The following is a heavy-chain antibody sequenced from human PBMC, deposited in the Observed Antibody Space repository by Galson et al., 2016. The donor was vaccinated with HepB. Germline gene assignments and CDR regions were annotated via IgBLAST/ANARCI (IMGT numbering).Heavy chain of an antibody. Sequence: SVKVSCKASGGTFPSYAISWVRQAPGQGLEWMGGIIPIFGTSNSAQKFQGRVTITADESTSTAYMELSSLRSEDTAVYYCARVRDGYNHYYYYGMDVWGQGTTVTVSS. D-gene: IGHD5-24*01. J-gene: IGHJ6*02. CDR3: ARVRDGYNHYYYYGMDV. V-gene: IGHV1-69*13. CDR1: GGTFPSYA. CDR2: IIPIFGTS.